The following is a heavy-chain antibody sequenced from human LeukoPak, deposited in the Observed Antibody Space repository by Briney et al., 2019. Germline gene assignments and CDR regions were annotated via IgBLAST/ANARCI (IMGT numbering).Heavy chain of an antibody. J-gene: IGHJ6*03. CDR2: IRQDGSEK. CDR3: ARVAAAGIYYYYYMDV. CDR1: GFTFTSYG. V-gene: IGHV3-7*01. Sequence: GGSLRLSCAASGFTFTSYGMSWVRQAPGKGLEWVANIRQDGSEKYYVDSVKGRFTISRDNAKNSLYLQMNSLRAEDTAVYYCARVAAAGIYYYYYMDVWGKGTTVTVSS. D-gene: IGHD6-13*01.